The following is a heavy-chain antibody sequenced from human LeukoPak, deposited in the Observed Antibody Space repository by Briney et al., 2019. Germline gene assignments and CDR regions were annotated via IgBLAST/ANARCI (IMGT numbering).Heavy chain of an antibody. D-gene: IGHD3-22*01. CDR1: GGSISGYY. CDR2: IYYSGST. Sequence: SETLSLTCTVSGGSISGYYWSWIRQPPGKGLEWIGYIYYSGSTNYNPSLKSRVTISVDTSKNQFSLKLSSVTAADTAVYYCAREGDYDSGDAFDIWGQGTMVTVSS. J-gene: IGHJ3*02. V-gene: IGHV4-59*12. CDR3: AREGDYDSGDAFDI.